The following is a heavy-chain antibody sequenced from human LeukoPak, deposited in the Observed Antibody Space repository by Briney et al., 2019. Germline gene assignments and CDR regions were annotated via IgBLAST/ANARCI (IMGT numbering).Heavy chain of an antibody. Sequence: SETLSLTCTVSGGSISSSSYYWGWIRQPPGKGLEWIGSVYYSRSTYYSPSLKSRVTISVDTSKNQFSLKLSSVAAADTAVYYCARASHDYGDYSHFDYWGQGTLVTVSS. CDR3: ARASHDYGDYSHFDY. CDR2: VYYSRST. D-gene: IGHD4-17*01. V-gene: IGHV4-39*07. CDR1: GGSISSSSYY. J-gene: IGHJ4*02.